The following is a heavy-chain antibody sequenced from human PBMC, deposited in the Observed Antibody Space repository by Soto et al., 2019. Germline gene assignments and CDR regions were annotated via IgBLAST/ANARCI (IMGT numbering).Heavy chain of an antibody. V-gene: IGHV4-4*02. Sequence: QVQLQESGPGLVKPSGTLSLTCAVSGGSVNTNKWWSWVRQPPGKGLEWIGEIHSSGSTNYNPSLKGWGTLGGGQSKEQPLGEVAFGAGGGTGVFFCAGQWLTGYGAFDPWGQGTLVTVSS. J-gene: IGHJ5*02. CDR1: GGSVNTNKW. CDR2: IHSSGST. D-gene: IGHD3-9*01. CDR3: AGQWLTGYGAFDP.